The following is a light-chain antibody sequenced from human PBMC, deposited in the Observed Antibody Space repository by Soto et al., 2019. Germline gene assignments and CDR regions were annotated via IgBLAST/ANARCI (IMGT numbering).Light chain of an antibody. CDR1: QSIGSL. CDR3: QQRSNWPRSCT. Sequence: EIVLRQSPATLSSARGERATRSCRASQSIGSLLAWDQQKPAQPPRLLIYDASKRATGTPARFTGSGSGTDFTLTISRLEPEDFAVYYCQQRSNWPRSCTFGGGTKVDIK. V-gene: IGKV3-11*01. CDR2: DAS. J-gene: IGKJ4*01.